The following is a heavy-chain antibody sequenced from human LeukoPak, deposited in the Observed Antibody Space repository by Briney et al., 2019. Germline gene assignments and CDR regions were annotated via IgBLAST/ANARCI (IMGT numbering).Heavy chain of an antibody. Sequence: PSETLSLNCTVSGGSISSYYWSWIRQPPGKGLEWIGYIYYSGSTNYNPSLKSRVTISVDTSKNQFSLKLSSVTAADTAVYYCARDEYNWFDPWGQGTLVTVSS. V-gene: IGHV4-59*01. J-gene: IGHJ5*02. CDR1: GGSISSYY. CDR2: IYYSGST. CDR3: ARDEYNWFDP.